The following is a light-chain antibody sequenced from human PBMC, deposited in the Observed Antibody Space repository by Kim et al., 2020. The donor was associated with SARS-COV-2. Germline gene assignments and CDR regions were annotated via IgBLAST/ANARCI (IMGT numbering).Light chain of an antibody. J-gene: IGLJ3*02. CDR3: ATWDDSLDVWM. CDR1: SSNIGRNT. Sequence: GQRVTISCSGSSSNIGRNTVNWYQQFPGTAPQLLIDSDDRRPSGVSDRVSCSKSGTSASLAISALRSEDEADYYCATWDDSLDVWMFGGGTKVT. V-gene: IGLV1-44*01. CDR2: SDD.